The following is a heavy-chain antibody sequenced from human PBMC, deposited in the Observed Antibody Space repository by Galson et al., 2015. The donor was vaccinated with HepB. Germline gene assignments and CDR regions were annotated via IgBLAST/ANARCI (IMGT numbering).Heavy chain of an antibody. CDR2: IYHSGST. CDR1: GGSISSSNW. V-gene: IGHV4-4*02. CDR3: ARERPWGGAIPGIYYYYGMDV. J-gene: IGHJ6*02. Sequence: TLSLTCAVSGGSISSSNWWSWVRQPPGKGLEWIGEIYHSGSTNYNPSLKSRVTISVDTSKNQFSLKLSSVTAADTAVYYCARERPWGGAIPGIYYYYGMDVWGQGTTVTVSS. D-gene: IGHD2-21*01.